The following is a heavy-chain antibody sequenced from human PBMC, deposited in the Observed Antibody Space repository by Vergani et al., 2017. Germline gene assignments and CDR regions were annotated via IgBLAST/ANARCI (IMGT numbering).Heavy chain of an antibody. V-gene: IGHV1-46*01. CDR1: GYTFTAYY. CDR3: ARLASVVVPAARPLDL. D-gene: IGHD2-2*01. J-gene: IGHJ4*02. Sequence: QVQLVQSGAEVGKPGASVKISCKASGYTFTAYYIHWVRQAPEQGLEWVGVISPDGFSTFYAQKFQGRVTITRDTSTSKVYVEVTSLRSDDTAVYYCARLASVVVPAARPLDLWGQGTLITVSS. CDR2: ISPDGFST.